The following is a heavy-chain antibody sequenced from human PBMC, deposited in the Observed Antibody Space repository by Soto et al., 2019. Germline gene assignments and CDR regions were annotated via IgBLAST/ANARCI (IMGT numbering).Heavy chain of an antibody. Sequence: SETLSLTCAVYGGSFSGYYWSWIRQPPGKGLEWIGEINHSGSTNYNPSLKSRVTISVDTSKNQFSLKLSSVTAADTAVYYCARGRQPYSSSWYVFDYWGQGTLVTVSS. J-gene: IGHJ4*02. CDR1: GGSFSGYY. CDR2: INHSGST. D-gene: IGHD6-13*01. CDR3: ARGRQPYSSSWYVFDY. V-gene: IGHV4-34*01.